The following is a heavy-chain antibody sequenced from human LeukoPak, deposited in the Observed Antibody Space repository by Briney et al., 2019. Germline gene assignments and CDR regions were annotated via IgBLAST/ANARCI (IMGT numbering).Heavy chain of an antibody. CDR2: FYPGDSDT. J-gene: IGHJ4*02. CDR1: GYSFTSYW. V-gene: IGHV5-51*01. CDR3: ARRCGVVITADRDYFDY. Sequence: GESLKISCKGSGYSFTSYWIGWVRQMPGKGLEWMGIFYPGDSDTRYSPSFQGQVTISADKSISTAYLQWSSLKASDTAMYYCARRCGVVITADRDYFDYWGQGTLVTVSS. D-gene: IGHD3-3*01.